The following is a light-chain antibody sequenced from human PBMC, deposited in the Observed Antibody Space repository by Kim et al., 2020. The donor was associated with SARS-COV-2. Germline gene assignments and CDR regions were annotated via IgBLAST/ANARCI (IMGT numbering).Light chain of an antibody. CDR1: TDSITHNY. CDR2: ENK. V-gene: IGLV6-57*03. CDR3: QYFDTTSQV. Sequence: RVSISCTHSTDSITHNYLHWYRQHPGRAPTPVIYENKQGPSGVPGRFSGSNSGSADSVSLPISGPQAEDDAYCYWQYFDTTSQVFGGGTQLTVL. J-gene: IGLJ2*01.